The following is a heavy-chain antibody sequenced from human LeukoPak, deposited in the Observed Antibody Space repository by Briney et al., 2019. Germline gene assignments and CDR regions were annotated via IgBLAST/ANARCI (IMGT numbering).Heavy chain of an antibody. V-gene: IGHV4-59*07. Sequence: SDTLSLTRSVSYHSITVFHRTLIPEPPRKGLQWIVYVYHTWSTNFTPSLNSRNSISRDTPKNIFSLRLRSVTAADTAVYFCARGRVSLSTWYSTYYYYFFMDVWGKGTTVTVSS. CDR2: VYHTWST. D-gene: IGHD1-1*01. CDR3: ARGRVSLSTWYSTYYYYFFMDV. J-gene: IGHJ6*03. CDR1: YHSITVFH.